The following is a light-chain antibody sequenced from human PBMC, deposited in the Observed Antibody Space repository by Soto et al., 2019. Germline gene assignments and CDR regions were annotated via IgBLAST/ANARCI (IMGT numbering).Light chain of an antibody. CDR2: DVT. CDR3: SSSTTTNTYV. V-gene: IGLV2-18*02. CDR1: SSDVGSYNR. Sequence: QSALTQPPSVSGSPGHSVAISCTGTSSDVGSYNRVSWYQQPPDSAPKLIIYDVTNRPSGVPDRFSGSKSGNAASLTISGLQAEDEADYYCSSSTTTNTYVFGSGTKVTVL. J-gene: IGLJ1*01.